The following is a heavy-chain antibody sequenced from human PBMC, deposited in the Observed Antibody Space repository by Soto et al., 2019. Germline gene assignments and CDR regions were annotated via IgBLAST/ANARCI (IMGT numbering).Heavy chain of an antibody. V-gene: IGHV1-69*06. CDR1: GGTFSSYA. J-gene: IGHJ4*02. D-gene: IGHD3-16*02. CDR2: LIPIFGTA. Sequence: SVKVSCKASGGTFSSYAISWVRQAPGQGLEWMGGLIPIFGTANYAQKFQGRVTINADKSTSTAYMELSSLRSEDTAVYYCARGRIGQITFGGVIVPPTYYFDYWGQGTLVTVSS. CDR3: ARGRIGQITFGGVIVPPTYYFDY.